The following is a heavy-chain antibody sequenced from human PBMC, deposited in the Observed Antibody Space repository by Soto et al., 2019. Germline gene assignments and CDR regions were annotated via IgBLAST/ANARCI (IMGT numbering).Heavy chain of an antibody. D-gene: IGHD2-15*01. CDR3: ARYCGGGSCYLGAFDI. V-gene: IGHV4-4*02. Sequence: QMQLQESGPGLVKPSGTLSLTCTVSGVSINSANWWTWVRQSPGKGLEWIGEIYHSGSTNFNPSLKSRVPISVDNSKNQFYLELTSVTAADTAVYYCARYCGGGSCYLGAFDIWGQGTTVTVSS. CDR2: IYHSGST. CDR1: GVSINSANW. J-gene: IGHJ3*02.